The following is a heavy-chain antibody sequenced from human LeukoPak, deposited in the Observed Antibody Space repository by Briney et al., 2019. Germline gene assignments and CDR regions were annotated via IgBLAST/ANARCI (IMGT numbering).Heavy chain of an antibody. CDR3: ARFGGYCSSTSCLYYYGMDV. D-gene: IGHD2-2*01. V-gene: IGHV1-18*01. J-gene: IGHJ6*02. CDR2: ISAYNGNT. CDR1: GYTFTSYG. Sequence: ASVKVSCKASGYTFTSYGISWVRQAPGQGLEWMGWISAYNGNTNYAQKLQGRVTMTTDTSTSTAYMELRSLRSDDTAVYYCARFGGYCSSTSCLYYYGMDVWGQGTTVTVSS.